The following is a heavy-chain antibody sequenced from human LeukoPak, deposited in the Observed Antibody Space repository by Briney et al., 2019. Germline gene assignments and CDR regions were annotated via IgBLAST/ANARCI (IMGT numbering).Heavy chain of an antibody. V-gene: IGHV4-59*12. CDR1: GGSFSSYY. Sequence: SETLSLTCTVSGGSFSSYYWSWIRQPPGKGLEWIGYIYYSGSTNYNPSLKSRVTISVDTSKNQFSLKLSSVTAADTAVYYCARGQYYYDSTPYYFDYWGQGTLVTVSS. D-gene: IGHD3-22*01. J-gene: IGHJ4*02. CDR3: ARGQYYYDSTPYYFDY. CDR2: IYYSGST.